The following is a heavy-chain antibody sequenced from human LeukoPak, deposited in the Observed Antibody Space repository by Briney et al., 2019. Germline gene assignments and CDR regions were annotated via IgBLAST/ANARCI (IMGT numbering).Heavy chain of an antibody. V-gene: IGHV1-58*02. J-gene: IGHJ3*02. CDR1: GFTFTSSA. CDR2: IVVGSGNT. D-gene: IGHD5-12*01. Sequence: ASVTVSCEASGFTFTSSAMQWVRQARGQRLEWIGWIVVGSGNTNYAQKFQERVTITRDMSTSTAYMELSSLRSEDTAVYYCAAGTPNIVAHDAFDIWGQGTMVTVSS. CDR3: AAGTPNIVAHDAFDI.